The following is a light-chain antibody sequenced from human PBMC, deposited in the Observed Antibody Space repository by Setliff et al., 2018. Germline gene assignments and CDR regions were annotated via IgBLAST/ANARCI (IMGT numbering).Light chain of an antibody. CDR1: SADVGSSKY. J-gene: IGLJ1*01. Sequence: QSALAQPASVSGSPGQSITISCVGTSADVGSSKYVSWYQQHPDKAPKLILYEVNNRPSGVSNRFSGSKSGNTASLTISGLQAEDEADYYCYSYTITSTLLFGTGTKGTVL. CDR2: EVN. CDR3: YSYTITSTLL. V-gene: IGLV2-14*01.